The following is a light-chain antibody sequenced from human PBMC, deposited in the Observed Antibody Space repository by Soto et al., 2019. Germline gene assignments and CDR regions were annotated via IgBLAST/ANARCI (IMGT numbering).Light chain of an antibody. J-gene: IGKJ5*01. V-gene: IGKV2-28*01. CDR3: MQALQSLT. Sequence: DIVMTQSPLTLLVTPGEPASISCRSSQSLLYNNTYNYLDWYVQKPGQSPQLLIYFGSNRAPGVPDRFSGSGSGTDFTLKINRVEAEDVGTYYCMQALQSLTFGQGTRLEIK. CDR2: FGS. CDR1: QSLLYNNTYNY.